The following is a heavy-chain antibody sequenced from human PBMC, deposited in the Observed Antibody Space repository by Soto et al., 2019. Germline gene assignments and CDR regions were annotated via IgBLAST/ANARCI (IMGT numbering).Heavy chain of an antibody. V-gene: IGHV5-51*01. CDR3: ARAGTLWYSSGWYGNAFDI. Sequence: GESLKISCKWSVYSFSTYWIGWVRQMPGKGLEWMGIIYPGDSDTTYSPSFQGQVTISADKSISTAYLQWSSLKASDTAMYYCARAGTLWYSSGWYGNAFDIWGQGTMVTVSS. J-gene: IGHJ3*02. D-gene: IGHD6-19*01. CDR2: IYPGDSDT. CDR1: VYSFSTYW.